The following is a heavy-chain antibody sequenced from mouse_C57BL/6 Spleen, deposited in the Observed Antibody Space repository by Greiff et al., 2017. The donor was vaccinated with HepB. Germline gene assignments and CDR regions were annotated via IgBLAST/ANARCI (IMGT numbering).Heavy chain of an antibody. D-gene: IGHD2-4*01. Sequence: VQLQQPGAELVKPGASVKLSCKASGYTFTSYWMHWVKQRPGQGLEWIGMIQPNSGSTNYNEKFKSKATLTVDKSSSTAYMQLSSLTSEDSAVYYCARGYYDYDGLFDYWGQGTTLTVSS. V-gene: IGHV1-64*01. J-gene: IGHJ2*01. CDR2: IQPNSGST. CDR3: ARGYYDYDGLFDY. CDR1: GYTFTSYW.